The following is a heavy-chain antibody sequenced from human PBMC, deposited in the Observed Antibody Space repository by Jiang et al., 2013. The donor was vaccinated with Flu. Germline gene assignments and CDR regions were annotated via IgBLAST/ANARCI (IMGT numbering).Heavy chain of an antibody. Sequence: GAEVKKPGASVKVSCKASGYTFTSYGISWVRQAPGQGLEWMGWISAYNGNTNYAQKLQGRVTMTTDTSTSTAYMELRSLRSDDTAVYYCAREGGWAAAGLRGKYYYGMDVWGQGTTVTVSS. D-gene: IGHD6-13*01. CDR2: ISAYNGNT. J-gene: IGHJ6*02. V-gene: IGHV1-18*01. CDR1: GYTFTSYG. CDR3: AREGGWAAAGLRGKYYYGMDV.